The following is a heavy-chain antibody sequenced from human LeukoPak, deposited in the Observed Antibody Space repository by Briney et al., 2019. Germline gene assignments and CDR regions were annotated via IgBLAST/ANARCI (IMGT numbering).Heavy chain of an antibody. D-gene: IGHD3-22*01. V-gene: IGHV3-11*01. CDR1: RLANSDYY. CDR2: ICDSGRTI. CDR3: ARDRLGDYDHSGYYDK. Sequence: LRLSFAARRLANSDYYMSWIRQSTEKGLEWVSYICDSGRTIYYADSVKGRFTISRDNAKNSVYLQMNNLGAEDTAVYYCARDRLGDYDHSGYYDKWGQGTLVTVSS. J-gene: IGHJ4*02.